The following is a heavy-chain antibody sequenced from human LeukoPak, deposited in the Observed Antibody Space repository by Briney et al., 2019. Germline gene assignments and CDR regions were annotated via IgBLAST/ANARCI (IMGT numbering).Heavy chain of an antibody. D-gene: IGHD5-12*01. Sequence: GGSLRLSCAASGFTFSSYAMSWVRQAPGKGLEWVSGIGAAGVSTFYGDSVKGRFTMSRDNSKNTLYLRMDSLRAEDTAVYYCAKDQGGYSAYGHLDYWGQGTLVTVSS. CDR2: IGAAGVST. J-gene: IGHJ4*02. CDR3: AKDQGGYSAYGHLDY. V-gene: IGHV3-23*01. CDR1: GFTFSSYA.